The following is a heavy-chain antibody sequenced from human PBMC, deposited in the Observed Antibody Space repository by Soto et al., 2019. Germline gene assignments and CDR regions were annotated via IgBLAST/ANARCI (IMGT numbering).Heavy chain of an antibody. CDR3: TRQSGSGRPWDYYYYGTDV. J-gene: IGHJ6*02. V-gene: IGHV3-73*01. D-gene: IGHD3-10*01. CDR1: GFTFSGSA. CDR2: IRSKANSYAT. Sequence: GGSLRLSCAGSGFTFSGSAMHWVRQASGKGLEWVGRIRSKANSYATAYAASVKGRFTISRDDSKNTAYLQMNSLKTEDTAVYYCTRQSGSGRPWDYYYYGTDVWGQGTTVTVSS.